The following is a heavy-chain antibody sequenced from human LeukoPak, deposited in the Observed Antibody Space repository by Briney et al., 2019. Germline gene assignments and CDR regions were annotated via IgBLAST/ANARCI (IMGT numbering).Heavy chain of an antibody. CDR1: GFTFSYYS. V-gene: IGHV3-69-1*01. CDR2: ISSSDTI. CDR3: ARDGGHDFWSGFYNWFDP. Sequence: GGSLRLSCAASGFTFSYYSMNWVRRAPGKGLEWIPYISSSDTIFYADSVKGRFTVSRDNGKSTVYLQMNSLRAEDTAVYYCARDGGHDFWSGFYNWFDPWGQGTLVTVSS. J-gene: IGHJ5*02. D-gene: IGHD3-3*01.